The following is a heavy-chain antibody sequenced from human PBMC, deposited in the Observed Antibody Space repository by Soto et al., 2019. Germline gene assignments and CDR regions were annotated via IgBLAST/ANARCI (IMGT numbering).Heavy chain of an antibody. V-gene: IGHV3-23*01. CDR1: GFSLSDYA. Sequence: PGGSLRLSCAASGFSLSDYAMTWVRQAPGKGLEWVSGISGSGDKTSYADSVKGRFIISRDTSKNTVYLQMNSLKVEDTALYYCVRDCSISSCSVGRHGGQGTLVTVSS. CDR2: ISGSGDKT. CDR3: VRDCSISSCSVGRH. J-gene: IGHJ4*02. D-gene: IGHD2-2*01.